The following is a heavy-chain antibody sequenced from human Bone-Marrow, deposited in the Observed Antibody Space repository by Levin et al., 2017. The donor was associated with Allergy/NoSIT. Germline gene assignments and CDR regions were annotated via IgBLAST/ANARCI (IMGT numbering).Heavy chain of an antibody. D-gene: IGHD3-10*01. V-gene: IGHV3-23*01. CDR1: GFTFSSYA. CDR3: EKDLLYFYGSGSYDF. Sequence: GESLKISCAASGFTFSSYAMSWVRQAPGKGLEWVSSIHNSSGSTHYADSVKGRFTISRDNSKNRLYLQMYSLRAEDTAVYYCEKDLLYFYGSGSYDFWGQGTLVTVSS. J-gene: IGHJ4*02. CDR2: IHNSSGST.